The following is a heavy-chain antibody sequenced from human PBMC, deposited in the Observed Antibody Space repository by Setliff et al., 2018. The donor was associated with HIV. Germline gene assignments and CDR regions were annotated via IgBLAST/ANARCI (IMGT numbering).Heavy chain of an antibody. V-gene: IGHV4-34*01. CDR3: VRWYYCVSGACYRADC. Sequence: KPSETLSLTCAVYGGSFSGYYWSWVRQTPGKGLEWLGEMNQSGTTNYNPSLKSRVTMSIDASERQFSLKLTSVTAADTAVYYCVRWYYCVSGACYRADCWGQGTMVTVSS. J-gene: IGHJ4*02. CDR2: MNQSGTT. CDR1: GGSFSGYY. D-gene: IGHD2-21*02.